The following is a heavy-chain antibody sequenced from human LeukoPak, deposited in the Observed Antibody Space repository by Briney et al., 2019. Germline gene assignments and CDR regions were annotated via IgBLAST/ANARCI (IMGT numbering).Heavy chain of an antibody. Sequence: ASVKVSCTASGYTFTSYGISWVRQAPGHPLEWMGWISAYNGNTNYAQKLQRRITMTTDTSTSTAYMELRSLGSDDTAVDYCARDVYGDYEYWGQGALVTVSS. J-gene: IGHJ4*02. V-gene: IGHV1-18*01. CDR2: ISAYNGNT. CDR1: GYTFTSYG. CDR3: ARDVYGDYEY. D-gene: IGHD4-17*01.